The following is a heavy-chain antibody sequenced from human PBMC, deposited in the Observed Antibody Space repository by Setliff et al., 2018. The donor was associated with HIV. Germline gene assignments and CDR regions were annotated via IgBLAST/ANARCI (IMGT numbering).Heavy chain of an antibody. Sequence: SVKISCKTSGGTFTTYVISWVRQAPGQGLEWLGGIITIFGTPNYAQQFQDRVTITTDESTTTVYLDLSSLASEDPAVYYCAVKPSGPLHKRFGDLSEGEGRYYHYYDYMDVLGKGTTVTVSS. J-gene: IGHJ6*03. CDR2: IITIFGTP. D-gene: IGHD3-10*01. CDR3: AVKPSGPLHKRFGDLSEGEGRYYHYYDYMDV. V-gene: IGHV1-69*05. CDR1: GGTFTTYV.